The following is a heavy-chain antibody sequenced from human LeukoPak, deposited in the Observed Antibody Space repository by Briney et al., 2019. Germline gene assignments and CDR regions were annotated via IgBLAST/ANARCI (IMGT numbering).Heavy chain of an antibody. V-gene: IGHV4-34*01. CDR2: IYYSGST. CDR3: ARRVTYYYDSSGYPKFDY. D-gene: IGHD3-22*01. Sequence: PSETLSLTCAVYGGSFSGYYWSWIRQPPGKGLEWIGSIYYSGSTYYNPSLKSRVTISVDTSKNQFSLKLSSVTAADTAVYYCARRVTYYYDSSGYPKFDYWGQGTLVTVSS. J-gene: IGHJ4*02. CDR1: GGSFSGYY.